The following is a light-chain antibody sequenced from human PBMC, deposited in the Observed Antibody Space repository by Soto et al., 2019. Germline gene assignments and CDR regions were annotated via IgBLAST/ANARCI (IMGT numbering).Light chain of an antibody. V-gene: IGLV2-14*01. CDR1: STYVGGFKY. CDR2: DVS. CDR3: SSYTSVATVV. Sequence: QSALTHPASVSGSPGQSITISCTAISTYVGGFKYVSWYQQHPGKVPKLIIYDVSYRPSGVSHRFSGSKSGDTASLTISGLQTEDEADYYCSSYTSVATVVFGGGTKLTVL. J-gene: IGLJ2*01.